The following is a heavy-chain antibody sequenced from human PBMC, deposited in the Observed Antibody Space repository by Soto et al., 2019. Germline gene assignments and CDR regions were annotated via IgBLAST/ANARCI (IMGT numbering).Heavy chain of an antibody. CDR3: ARDYYGSSEGSEFDY. CDR1: GGSISSGGYS. V-gene: IGHV4-30-2*01. Sequence: SETLSLTCAVSGGSISSGGYSWSWIRQPPGKGLEWIGYIYHSGSTYYNPSLKSRVTISVDRSKNQFSLKLSSVTAADTAVYYCARDYYGSSEGSEFDYWGQGTLVTVSS. CDR2: IYHSGST. J-gene: IGHJ4*02. D-gene: IGHD3-10*01.